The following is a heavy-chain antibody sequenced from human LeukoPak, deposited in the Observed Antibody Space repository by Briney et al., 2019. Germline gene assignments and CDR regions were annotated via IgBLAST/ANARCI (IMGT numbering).Heavy chain of an antibody. Sequence: GGSLRLSCAASGLTFSSYAMHWVRQAPGKGLEYVSAISSNGGSTYYANSVKGRFTISRDNSKNTLYLQMGSLRAEDMAVYYCARDYTWRSSGWSYFDYWGQGTLVTVPS. V-gene: IGHV3-64*01. CDR3: ARDYTWRSSGWSYFDY. CDR2: ISSNGGST. J-gene: IGHJ4*02. CDR1: GLTFSSYA. D-gene: IGHD6-19*01.